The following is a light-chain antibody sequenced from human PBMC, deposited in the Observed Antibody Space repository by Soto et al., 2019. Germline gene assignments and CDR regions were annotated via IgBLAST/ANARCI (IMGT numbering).Light chain of an antibody. V-gene: IGKV1-17*03. CDR2: AAS. J-gene: IGKJ5*01. CDR1: QGIGNY. Sequence: DIQMTQSPSAMSASVGDRVTITCRASQGIGNYLAWFQQKPGKVPQRLIYAASSLQSGVPSRFSGSESGTEFTLTISSLQPEDLAVYYCLQHNSYPFTFGQGTRLEIK. CDR3: LQHNSYPFT.